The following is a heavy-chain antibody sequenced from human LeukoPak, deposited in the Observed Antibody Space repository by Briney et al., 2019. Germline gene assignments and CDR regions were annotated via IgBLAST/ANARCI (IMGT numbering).Heavy chain of an antibody. CDR3: ARDLKMGYSSGRYSWGTGSSNDY. D-gene: IGHD6-19*01. CDR1: GYSFTDKY. CDR2: INPKSGGT. V-gene: IGHV1-2*02. Sequence: GASVKVSCKASGYSFTDKYMHWVRQAPGQGLEWMGWINPKSGGTNEAQKFHDRVTMTRDTSIRTAYMEVSRLRSDDTAVYYCARDLKMGYSSGRYSWGTGSSNDYWGQGTLVTVSS. J-gene: IGHJ4*02.